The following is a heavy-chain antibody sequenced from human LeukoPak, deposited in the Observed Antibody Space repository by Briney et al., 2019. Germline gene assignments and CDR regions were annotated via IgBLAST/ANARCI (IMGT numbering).Heavy chain of an antibody. J-gene: IGHJ4*02. Sequence: ASVKVSCKASGYTFTSYAMNWVRQAPGQGLEWMGWIKTNTGNPTYAQGFTGRFAFSLATSVSTAYLQISSLKAEDTAVYYCARDTSGRVGYSDYWGQGTLVTASS. CDR1: GYTFTSYA. CDR2: IKTNTGNP. D-gene: IGHD2-8*02. V-gene: IGHV7-4-1*02. CDR3: ARDTSGRVGYSDY.